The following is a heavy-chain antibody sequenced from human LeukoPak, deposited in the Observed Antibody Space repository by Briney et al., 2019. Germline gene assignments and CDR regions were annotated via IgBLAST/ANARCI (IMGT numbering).Heavy chain of an antibody. J-gene: IGHJ4*02. D-gene: IGHD3-9*01. CDR1: GGPISSSSYY. Sequence: SETLSLTCTVSGGPISSSSYYWGWIRQPPGKGLEWIGSIYYSGSTYYNPSLKSRVTISVDTSKNQFSLKLSSVTAADTAVYYCARLMRYYDILTGYSYYFDYWGQGTLVTVSS. CDR3: ARLMRYYDILTGYSYYFDY. CDR2: IYYSGST. V-gene: IGHV4-39*01.